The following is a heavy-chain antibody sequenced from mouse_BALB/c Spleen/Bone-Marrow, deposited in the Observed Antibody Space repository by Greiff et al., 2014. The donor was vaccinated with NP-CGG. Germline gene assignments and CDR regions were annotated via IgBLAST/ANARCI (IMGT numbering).Heavy chain of an antibody. V-gene: IGHV14-3*02. Sequence: EVQLQQSGAELVKPGASVKLSCTASGFNIKDTYMHWVKQRPEQGLEWIGRIDPANGNTKYDPKFQGKATITADTSSNTAYLQLSSLTSKDAAVYYCARYYYGSSYFDYWGQGTTLTVSS. D-gene: IGHD1-1*01. J-gene: IGHJ2*01. CDR1: GFNIKDTY. CDR2: IDPANGNT. CDR3: ARYYYGSSYFDY.